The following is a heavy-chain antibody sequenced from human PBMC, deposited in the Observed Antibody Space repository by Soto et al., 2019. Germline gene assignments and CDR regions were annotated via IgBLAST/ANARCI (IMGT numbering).Heavy chain of an antibody. CDR2: FDPEDGET. Sequence: ASVKVSCKVSGYTLTELSMHWVRQAPGKGLEWMGGFDPEDGETIYAQKFQGRVTMTEDTSTDTAYMELSSLRSEDTAVYYCATSRLGLLWFPGHPYYYGMDVWGQGTTVTVSS. J-gene: IGHJ6*02. CDR1: GYTLTELS. V-gene: IGHV1-24*01. D-gene: IGHD3-10*01. CDR3: ATSRLGLLWFPGHPYYYGMDV.